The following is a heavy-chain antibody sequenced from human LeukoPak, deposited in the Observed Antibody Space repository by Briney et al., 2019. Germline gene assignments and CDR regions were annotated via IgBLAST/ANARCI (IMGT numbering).Heavy chain of an antibody. D-gene: IGHD1-7*01. Sequence: GESLQISCQGSGYSFTSYWIGWVRQMPGKGLEWMGIIYPGDSDTRYSPSFQGQVTISAGKSISTAYLQWSSLKASDTAMYYCARRNYPYYYGMDVWGQGTTVTVSS. CDR2: IYPGDSDT. CDR3: ARRNYPYYYGMDV. CDR1: GYSFTSYW. J-gene: IGHJ6*02. V-gene: IGHV5-51*01.